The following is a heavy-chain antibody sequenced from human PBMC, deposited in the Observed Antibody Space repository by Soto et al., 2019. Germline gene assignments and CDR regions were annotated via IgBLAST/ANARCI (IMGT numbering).Heavy chain of an antibody. D-gene: IGHD5-12*01. Sequence: SVKVSCKASGGSFSSHVISWVRQAPGQGLEWMGGIIPMFGAANYAQRFQGRVTITADESTSTVYMELSSLRSEDTAVYYCAGGVDSDYHVRWFDPWGQGTQVTVSA. CDR1: GGSFSSHV. CDR3: AGGVDSDYHVRWFDP. CDR2: IIPMFGAA. V-gene: IGHV1-69*13. J-gene: IGHJ5*02.